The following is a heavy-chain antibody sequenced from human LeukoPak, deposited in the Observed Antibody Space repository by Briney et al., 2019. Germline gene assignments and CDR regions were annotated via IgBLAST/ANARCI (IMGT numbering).Heavy chain of an antibody. J-gene: IGHJ4*02. V-gene: IGHV1-8*01. CDR1: GYTFTSYD. CDR3: ARDFSALYYYDSSGYYPFGY. Sequence: ASVKVSCKASGYTFTSYDINWVRQATGQGLEWMGWMNPNSGNTGYAQKFQGRVTMTTDTSTSTAYMELRSLRSDDTAVYYCARDFSALYYYDSSGYYPFGYWGQGTLVTVSS. D-gene: IGHD3-22*01. CDR2: MNPNSGNT.